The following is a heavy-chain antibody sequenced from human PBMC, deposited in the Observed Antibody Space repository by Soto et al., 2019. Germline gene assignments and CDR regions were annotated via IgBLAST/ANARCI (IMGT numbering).Heavy chain of an antibody. CDR1: GGSFSGYY. J-gene: IGHJ6*02. Sequence: NPSETLSLTCAVYGGSFSGYYWSWIRQPPGKGLEWIGEINHSGSTNYNPSLKSRVTISVDTSKNQFSLKLSSVTAADTAVYYCARSGVGYCSGGSCYSYYYYYGVDVWGQGTTVTVSS. V-gene: IGHV4-34*01. D-gene: IGHD2-15*01. CDR2: INHSGST. CDR3: ARSGVGYCSGGSCYSYYYYYGVDV.